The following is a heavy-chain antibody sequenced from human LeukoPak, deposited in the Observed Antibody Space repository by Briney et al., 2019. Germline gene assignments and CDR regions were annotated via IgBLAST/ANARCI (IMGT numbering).Heavy chain of an antibody. D-gene: IGHD6-19*01. CDR3: ARHSSGWYSYYYYGMDV. J-gene: IGHJ6*02. CDR1: GYSFTSYW. CDR2: IYPGDSDT. Sequence: GESLKISCKGSGYSFTSYWIGWVRQMPGKGLEWMGIIYPGDSDTSYSPSFQGQVTISADKSISTAYLQWSSLKASDTAMYYCARHSSGWYSYYYYGMDVWGQGTTVTVSS. V-gene: IGHV5-51*01.